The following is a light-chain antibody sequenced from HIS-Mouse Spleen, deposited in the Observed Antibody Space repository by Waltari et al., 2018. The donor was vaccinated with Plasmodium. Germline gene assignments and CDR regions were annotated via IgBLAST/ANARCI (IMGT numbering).Light chain of an antibody. CDR1: QSVSSY. CDR2: DAA. CDR3: QQRSNWTRVLT. Sequence: IVLTQSPATLSLSPAERDTLSCRASQSVSSYLAWYQQKPGQAPRLLIDDAANRATGIPARFSGSGSGTDFTLTISSLEPEDFAVYYCQQRSNWTRVLTFGEGTKVEIK. V-gene: IGKV3-11*01. J-gene: IGKJ4*01.